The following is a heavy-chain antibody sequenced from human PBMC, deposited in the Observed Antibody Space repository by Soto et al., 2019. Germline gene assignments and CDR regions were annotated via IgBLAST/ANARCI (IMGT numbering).Heavy chain of an antibody. Sequence: QVQLVQSGAELKKPGSSVKVSCKASGDTFSGYPINWVRQAPGEGLEWMGRIIPVFGTTNDAPRFEGRVTFTADESTNTAYMELRGLLSEDTAVDYCARDGGFGEIKYGGPGTVVTVSS. CDR2: IIPVFGTT. CDR1: GDTFSGYP. J-gene: IGHJ4*02. D-gene: IGHD3-10*01. V-gene: IGHV1-69*18. CDR3: ARDGGFGEIKY.